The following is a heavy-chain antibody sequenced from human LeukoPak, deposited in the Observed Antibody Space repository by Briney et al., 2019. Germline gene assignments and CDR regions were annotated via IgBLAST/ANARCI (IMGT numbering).Heavy chain of an antibody. D-gene: IGHD3-22*01. CDR2: IYWDDDK. CDR3: AHSGQWYFDSGAYYYFDY. CDR1: GFSLSTSGMG. Sequence: SGPTLVKPTQTLTLTCTFSGFSLSTSGMGVGWIRQPPGQALEWRALIYWDDDKRYSSSLKSRLTITKDTSKNQVVLTMTNMDPVDTATYYCAHSGQWYFDSGAYYYFDYWGQGTLVTVSS. V-gene: IGHV2-5*02. J-gene: IGHJ4*02.